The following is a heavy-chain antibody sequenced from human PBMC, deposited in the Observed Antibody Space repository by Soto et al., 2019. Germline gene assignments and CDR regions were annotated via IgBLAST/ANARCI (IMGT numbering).Heavy chain of an antibody. CDR1: GFTFNIYD. CDR3: AKHWGTPAPDDY. D-gene: IGHD6-13*01. J-gene: IGHJ4*02. Sequence: EVHLLESGGGLVQPGGSLRLSCAASGFTFNIYDMTWVRQAPGKGLEWVSMISASGSTYYSGSVRGRFTISRDNSKSTLYLQMNSLRADDTAIYYCAKHWGTPAPDDYWGQGTLVTVSS. V-gene: IGHV3-23*01. CDR2: ISASGST.